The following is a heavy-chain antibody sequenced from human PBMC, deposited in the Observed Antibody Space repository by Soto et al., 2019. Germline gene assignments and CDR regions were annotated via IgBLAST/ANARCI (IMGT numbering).Heavy chain of an antibody. CDR3: ARQYSVKVCYFDY. D-gene: IGHD4-4*01. V-gene: IGHV4-39*01. J-gene: IGHJ4*02. Sequence: QLQLQESGPGLVKPSETLSLTCTVSGGSISSSSYYWGWIRQPPGKGLEWIGSIYYSGSTYYNPSLKSRVTISVDTSKNQFSLKLSSVTAADTAVYYCARQYSVKVCYFDYWGQGTLVTVSS. CDR1: GGSISSSSYY. CDR2: IYYSGST.